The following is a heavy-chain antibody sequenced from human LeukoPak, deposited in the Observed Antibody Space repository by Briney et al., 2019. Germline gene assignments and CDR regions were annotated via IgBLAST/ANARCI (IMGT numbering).Heavy chain of an antibody. J-gene: IGHJ4*02. CDR3: AREQWLLY. V-gene: IGHV4-4*07. Sequence: SETLSLTCTVSGGSISYSYWSWIRQPAGKGLEWIGRISISGSTNYNPSLKSRVTMSVDTSRNQFSLKLRSVTAADTAVYYCAREQWLLYWGQGTLVTVSS. D-gene: IGHD6-19*01. CDR2: ISISGST. CDR1: GGSISYSY.